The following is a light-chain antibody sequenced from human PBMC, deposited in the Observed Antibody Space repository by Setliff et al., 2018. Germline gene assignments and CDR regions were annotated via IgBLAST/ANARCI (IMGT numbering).Light chain of an antibody. CDR3: SSYTSRSTYV. CDR1: SSDVGYYER. V-gene: IGLV2-18*02. Sequence: QSALTQPPSVSGSPGQSVTISCTGTSSDVGYYERVSWYQQPPGTAPKLMIYDVSSRPSGVPDRFSGSKSGNTASLTISGLQADDEADYYCSSYTSRSTYVFGTGTKGTV. CDR2: DVS. J-gene: IGLJ1*01.